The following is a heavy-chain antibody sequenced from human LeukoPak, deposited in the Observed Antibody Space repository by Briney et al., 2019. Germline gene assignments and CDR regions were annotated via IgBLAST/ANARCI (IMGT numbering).Heavy chain of an antibody. D-gene: IGHD3-16*01. V-gene: IGHV3-30*02. CDR2: IRYDGSNK. Sequence: GGSLRLSCAASGFTFSSYGMHWVRQAPGKGLEWVAFIRYDGSNKYYADSVKGRFTISRDNAKNSLYLQMNSLRAEDTAVYYCARGHEGPDRFFDYWGQGTLVTVSS. CDR1: GFTFSSYG. J-gene: IGHJ4*02. CDR3: ARGHEGPDRFFDY.